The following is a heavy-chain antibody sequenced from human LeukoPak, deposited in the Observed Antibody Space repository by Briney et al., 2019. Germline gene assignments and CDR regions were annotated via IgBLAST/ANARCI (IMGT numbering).Heavy chain of an antibody. CDR1: GFTFSDYY. CDR3: ARGGLWGTFDY. D-gene: IGHD3-16*01. V-gene: IGHV3-11*06. Sequence: PGGSLRLSCAASGFTFSDYYMSWIRQAPGKGLEWVSYISSSGDYTIYADSVKGRFTISRDNAKNSLSLQMNSLRVEDTAVYYCARGGLWGTFDYWGQGTLVTVSS. J-gene: IGHJ4*02. CDR2: ISSSGDYT.